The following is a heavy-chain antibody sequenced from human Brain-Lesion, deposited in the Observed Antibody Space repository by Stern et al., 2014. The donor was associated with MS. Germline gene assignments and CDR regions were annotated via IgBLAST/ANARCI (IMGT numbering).Heavy chain of an antibody. J-gene: IGHJ4*02. D-gene: IGHD1-26*01. CDR1: GYTLTELS. V-gene: IGHV1-24*01. CDR3: ATLSPGAGGNYYRHFDY. Sequence: VQLVESGAEVKKPGASVKVSCKVSGYTLTELSKHWVRQAPRKGLEWMGGFDSEDGETIYAQKFQGRVTMTEDTSTDTAYMELSSLRSEDTAVYYCATLSPGAGGNYYRHFDYWGQGTLVTVSS. CDR2: FDSEDGET.